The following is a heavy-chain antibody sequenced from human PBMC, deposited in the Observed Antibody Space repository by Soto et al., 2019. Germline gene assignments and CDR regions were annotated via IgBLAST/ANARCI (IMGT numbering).Heavy chain of an antibody. J-gene: IGHJ4*02. CDR3: ATMHTWNDGGRLIDY. Sequence: SETLSLTCAVSGGSISSSSYYWGWIRQPPGKGLEWIGSIYYSGSTNYNPSLKSRVTISLDTSKNQFSLKLTSVTAADTAVYYCATMHTWNDGGRLIDYWGQGTLVTVSS. D-gene: IGHD1-20*01. CDR1: GGSISSSSYY. V-gene: IGHV4-39*01. CDR2: IYYSGST.